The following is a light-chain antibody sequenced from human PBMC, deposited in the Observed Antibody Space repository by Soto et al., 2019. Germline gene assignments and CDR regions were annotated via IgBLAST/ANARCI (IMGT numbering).Light chain of an antibody. J-gene: IGLJ2*01. CDR1: NIGSKS. Sequence: SYELTQPPSVSVAPGKTARITCGGNNIGSKSVHCYQQKPGQAPVLVIYYDSDRPSGIPERFSGSNSGNTATLTISRVEAGDEDDYYCQVWDSSSVVFGGGTKLTVL. CDR2: YDS. V-gene: IGLV3-21*04. CDR3: QVWDSSSVV.